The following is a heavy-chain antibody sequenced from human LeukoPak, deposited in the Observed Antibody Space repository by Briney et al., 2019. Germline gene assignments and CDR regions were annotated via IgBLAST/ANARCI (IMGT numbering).Heavy chain of an antibody. CDR1: GFTFSDY. D-gene: IGHD2-2*01. Sequence: GGSLRLSCAASGFTFSDYMYWVRQAPGRGLEWVSFIGTTTSTIYYADSVKGRFTISRDNAKNSLYLRMNSLRAEDTAVYYCARDRGYCRGATCYAYYMDVWGTGTTVTVSS. CDR2: IGTTTSTI. V-gene: IGHV3-48*01. J-gene: IGHJ6*03. CDR3: ARDRGYCRGATCYAYYMDV.